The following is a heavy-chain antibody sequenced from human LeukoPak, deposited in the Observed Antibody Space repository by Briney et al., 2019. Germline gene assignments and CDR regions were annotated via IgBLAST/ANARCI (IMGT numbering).Heavy chain of an antibody. CDR1: GLTFSSYW. CDR2: IKEDGSDK. J-gene: IGHJ3*02. Sequence: GGSLRLSCAASGLTFSSYWMTWVRQAPGKGLEWVANIKEDGSDKSYVDSVKGRFTISRDNAKNSLYLQMSSLRAEDTAVYYCARDLNYYDSSGYYLDVFDIWGQGTMVTVSS. CDR3: ARDLNYYDSSGYYLDVFDI. V-gene: IGHV3-7*03. D-gene: IGHD3-22*01.